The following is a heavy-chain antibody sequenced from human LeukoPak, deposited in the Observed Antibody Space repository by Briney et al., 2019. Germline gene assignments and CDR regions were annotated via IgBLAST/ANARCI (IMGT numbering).Heavy chain of an antibody. V-gene: IGHV3-66*01. D-gene: IGHD3-16*02. J-gene: IGHJ4*02. CDR1: RFTVSSNY. CDR3: ATSPPYDYIWGSYRSVFDY. Sequence: GGSLRLSCAASRFTVSSNYMSWVRQAPGKGLEWVSVIYRGGSTYYADSVKGRFTISRDNSKNTLYLQMNSLRAEDTAVYYCATSPPYDYIWGSYRSVFDYWGQGTLVTVSS. CDR2: IYRGGST.